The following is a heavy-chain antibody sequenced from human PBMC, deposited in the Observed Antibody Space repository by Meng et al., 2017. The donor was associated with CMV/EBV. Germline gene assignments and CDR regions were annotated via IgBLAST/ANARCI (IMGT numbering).Heavy chain of an antibody. D-gene: IGHD2-2*01. CDR1: GFTFSSYW. Sequence: AASGFTFSSYWMHWVRQAPGKGLVWVSRINSDGSSTSYADSVKGRFTISRDNAKNTLYLQMNSLRAEDTAVYYCARDDIVVPPGFDYWGQGTLVTVSS. CDR2: INSDGSST. J-gene: IGHJ4*02. V-gene: IGHV3-74*01. CDR3: ARDDIVVPPGFDY.